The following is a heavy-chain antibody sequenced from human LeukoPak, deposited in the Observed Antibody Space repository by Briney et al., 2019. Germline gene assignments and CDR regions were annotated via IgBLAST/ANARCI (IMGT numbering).Heavy chain of an antibody. J-gene: IGHJ4*02. CDR2: ISSSSSYI. CDR1: GFTFRSYS. D-gene: IGHD3-22*01. V-gene: IGHV3-21*01. Sequence: GGSLRLSCAASGFTFRSYSMNWVRQAPGKGLEWVSSISSSSSYIYYADSVKGRFTISRDNAKNSLYLQMNSLRAEDTAVYYCARGGITMIVVVTGDYWGQGTLVTVSS. CDR3: ARGGITMIVVVTGDY.